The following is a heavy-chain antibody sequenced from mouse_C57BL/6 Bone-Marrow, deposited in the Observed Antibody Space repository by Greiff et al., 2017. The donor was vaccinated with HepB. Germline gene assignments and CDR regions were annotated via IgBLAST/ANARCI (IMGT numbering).Heavy chain of an antibody. CDR2: INYDGSST. J-gene: IGHJ1*03. CDR3: ARSGPFYYYGSSPYWYFDV. D-gene: IGHD1-1*01. Sequence: EVKLVESEGGLVQPGRSMKLSCTASGFTFSDYYMAWVRQVPEKGLEWVANINYDGSSTYYLDSLKSRFIISRDNAKNILYLQMSSLKSEDTATYYCARSGPFYYYGSSPYWYFDVWGTGTTVTVSS. CDR1: GFTFSDYY. V-gene: IGHV5-16*01.